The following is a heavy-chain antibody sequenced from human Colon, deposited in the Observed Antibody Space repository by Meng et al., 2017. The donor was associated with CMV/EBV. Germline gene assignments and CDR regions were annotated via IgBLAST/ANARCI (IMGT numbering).Heavy chain of an antibody. D-gene: IGHD3-10*01. CDR2: ISGSGDIP. V-gene: IGHV3-23*01. Sequence: GGSLRLSCAASGFSFRNYAMTWVRQAPGKGLEWVSLISGSGDIPYYADSVKGRFTISRDNSKNTLFLQMDSLRAEDTAVYYCAKGGDYYASGTYSRFDYWGQGTLVTVSS. CDR1: GFSFRNYA. J-gene: IGHJ4*02. CDR3: AKGGDYYASGTYSRFDY.